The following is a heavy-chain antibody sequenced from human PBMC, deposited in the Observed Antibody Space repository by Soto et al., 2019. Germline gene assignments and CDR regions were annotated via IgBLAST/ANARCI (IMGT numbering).Heavy chain of an antibody. CDR2: ISSTSSHI. D-gene: IGHD6-13*01. J-gene: IGHJ6*02. CDR1: EFSFSTYN. Sequence: EVQLVESGGGPVKPGGSLRLSCVASEFSFSTYNMNWVRQAPGKGLEWVSFISSTSSHIHYADSVKGRFTISRDNAKNSLYLQMNSLRAEDTAVYYCARDPAADGYYGMDVWGQGTTVTVSS. V-gene: IGHV3-21*01. CDR3: ARDPAADGYYGMDV.